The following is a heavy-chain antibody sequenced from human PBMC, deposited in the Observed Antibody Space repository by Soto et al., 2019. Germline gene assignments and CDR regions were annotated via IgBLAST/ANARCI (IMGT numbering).Heavy chain of an antibody. CDR1: GFTFHNYA. J-gene: IGHJ4*02. V-gene: IGHV3-9*01. CDR3: AKDMKWGGMTTIHYFDS. D-gene: IGHD4-17*01. CDR2: ISANGDNV. Sequence: PGGSLRLSCAASGFTFHNYAMHWVRQAPGKGLEWVSGISANGDNVDYADSVKGRFTVSRDNAKNSLFLQMNSLRPEDTAFYYCAKDMKWGGMTTIHYFDSWGQGTQVTVSS.